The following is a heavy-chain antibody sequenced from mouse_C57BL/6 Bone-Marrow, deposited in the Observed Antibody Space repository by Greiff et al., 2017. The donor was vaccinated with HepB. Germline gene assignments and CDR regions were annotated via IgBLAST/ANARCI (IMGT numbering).Heavy chain of an antibody. V-gene: IGHV3-6*01. J-gene: IGHJ2*01. Sequence: EVQLQQSGPGLVKPSQSLSLTCSVSGYSITSCYYWNWIRQFPGNKLEWMGFISYDGNNNYNPYLKNRIAITRDTSKNQFFLKLNAVTTEDTATYYCARDRMDTHFDYWGQGTTLTVSS. CDR2: ISYDGNN. CDR3: ARDRMDTHFDY. CDR1: GYSITSCYY.